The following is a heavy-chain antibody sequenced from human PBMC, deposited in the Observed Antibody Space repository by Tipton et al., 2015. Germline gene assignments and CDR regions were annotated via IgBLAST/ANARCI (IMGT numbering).Heavy chain of an antibody. V-gene: IGHV4-4*07. CDR1: GGSISGSH. CDR2: VSTSGST. D-gene: IGHD6-25*01. Sequence: TLSLTCTVSGGSISGSHWYWFRQPAGKGLEWIGGVSTSGSTSYNPSLKSRVTISTDTSKNQFSLKLRSVTAADTAVYYCARADAALDYWGQGTLVTVSS. J-gene: IGHJ4*02. CDR3: ARADAALDY.